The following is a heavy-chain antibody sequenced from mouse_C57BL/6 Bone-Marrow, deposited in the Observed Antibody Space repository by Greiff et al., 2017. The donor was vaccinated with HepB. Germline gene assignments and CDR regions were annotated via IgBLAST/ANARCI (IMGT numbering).Heavy chain of an antibody. CDR2: ISYDGSN. CDR1: GYSITSGYY. J-gene: IGHJ2*01. CDR3: ARRDDYFDY. Sequence: EVKLVESGPGLVKPSQSLSLTCSVTGYSITSGYYWNWIRQFPGNKLEWMSYISYDGSNKYNPSLKNRISITRDTSKNQFFLTLNSVTTEDTATYDCARRDDYFDYWGQGTTLTVSS. D-gene: IGHD3-3*01. V-gene: IGHV3-6*01.